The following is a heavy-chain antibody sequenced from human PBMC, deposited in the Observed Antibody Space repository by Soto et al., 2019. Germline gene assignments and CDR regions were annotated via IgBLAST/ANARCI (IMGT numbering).Heavy chain of an antibody. Sequence: QLHLVQSGADVKKPGASVTVSCSASGYPVTAYYMHWVRQAPGRGLEWMGGINPATGAAKYTQTFQGRVTMTRDTSTSTVFMELSGLTSEDTAVFYCARGGGVGVAGSAAFDMWGQGTLVTVSS. CDR2: INPATGAA. V-gene: IGHV1-2*02. CDR1: GYPVTAYY. D-gene: IGHD3-3*01. CDR3: ARGGGVGVAGSAAFDM. J-gene: IGHJ3*02.